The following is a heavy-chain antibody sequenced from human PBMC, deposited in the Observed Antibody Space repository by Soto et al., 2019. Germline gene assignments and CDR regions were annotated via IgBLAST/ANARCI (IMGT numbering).Heavy chain of an antibody. Sequence: ASVKVSCNASGYTFTSYDISWVRQAPGQGLEWMGWISAYNGNTNYAQKLQGRVTMTTDTSTSTTNMELRSLRSDDTAVYYCARDTAMFNGGSHYWGQGTLVTVSS. V-gene: IGHV1-18*04. J-gene: IGHJ4*02. CDR2: ISAYNGNT. CDR1: GYTFTSYD. CDR3: ARDTAMFNGGSHY. D-gene: IGHD5-18*01.